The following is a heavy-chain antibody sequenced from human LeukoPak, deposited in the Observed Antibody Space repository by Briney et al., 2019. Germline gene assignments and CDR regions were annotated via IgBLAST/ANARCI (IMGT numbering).Heavy chain of an antibody. J-gene: IGHJ5*02. D-gene: IGHD2-21*01. CDR2: INPKSGGT. CDR3: ARADRLDGGPYLIGP. CDR1: GYSFTDYY. Sequence: ASVKVSCKTSGYSFTDYYMHWVRQAPGQGLEWMGWINPKSGGTSSAQEFQGRVTMTRDTSITTVYMEVSWLTSDDTAIYYCARADRLDGGPYLIGPWGQGTLVTVSS. V-gene: IGHV1-2*02.